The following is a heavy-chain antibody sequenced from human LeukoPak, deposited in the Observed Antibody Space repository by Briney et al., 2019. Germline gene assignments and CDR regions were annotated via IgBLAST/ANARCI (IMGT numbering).Heavy chain of an antibody. CDR1: GFTFSSYG. J-gene: IGHJ6*02. Sequence: GGSPRLSCAASGFTFSSYGMHWVRQAPGKGLEWVAVISYDGSNKYYADSVKGRFTISRDNSKNTLYLQMNSLRAEDTAVYYCAREDYYYYGMDVWGQGTTVTVSS. CDR2: ISYDGSNK. V-gene: IGHV3-30*03. CDR3: AREDYYYYGMDV.